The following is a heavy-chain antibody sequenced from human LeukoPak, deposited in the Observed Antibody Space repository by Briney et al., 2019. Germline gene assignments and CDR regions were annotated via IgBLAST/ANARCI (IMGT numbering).Heavy chain of an antibody. CDR1: GYTFTSYD. Sequence: ASVKVSCKASGYTFTSYDINWVRQATGQGLEWMGWMNPNSGNTGYAQNLQGRVTMTTDTSTSTAYMELRSLRSDDTAVYYCARDLRAARDYYYYMDLWGKGTTVTVSS. CDR2: MNPNSGNT. D-gene: IGHD6-6*01. J-gene: IGHJ6*03. V-gene: IGHV1-8*01. CDR3: ARDLRAARDYYYYMDL.